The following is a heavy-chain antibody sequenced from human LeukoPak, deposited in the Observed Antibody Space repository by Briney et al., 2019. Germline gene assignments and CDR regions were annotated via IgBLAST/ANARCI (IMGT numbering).Heavy chain of an antibody. CDR2: IKQDGSEK. CDR3: ARRILRWLQYGDAFDI. CDR1: GFTFSSYW. Sequence: GGSLRLSCAASGFTFSSYWMSWVRQAPGKGLEWVANIKQDGSEKYYVDSVKGRFTISRDNAKNSLYLQMNSLRAEDTAAYYCARRILRWLQYGDAFDIWGQGTMVTVSS. J-gene: IGHJ3*02. V-gene: IGHV3-7*01. D-gene: IGHD5-24*01.